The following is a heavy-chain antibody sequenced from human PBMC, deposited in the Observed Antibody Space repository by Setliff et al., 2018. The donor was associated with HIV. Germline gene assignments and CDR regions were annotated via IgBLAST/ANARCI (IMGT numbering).Heavy chain of an antibody. D-gene: IGHD4-4*01. J-gene: IGHJ4*02. CDR2: INDRSDYI. Sequence: GESLKISCAASGFTFNNYAMAWVRQAPGKGLEWVSAINDRSDYIYYADFARGRFTITRDGSKNMLYLQMNGLRAEDTALYFCARDAPGYSHVLDFWGQGTLVTVSS. CDR1: GFTFNNYA. CDR3: ARDAPGYSHVLDF. V-gene: IGHV3-23*01.